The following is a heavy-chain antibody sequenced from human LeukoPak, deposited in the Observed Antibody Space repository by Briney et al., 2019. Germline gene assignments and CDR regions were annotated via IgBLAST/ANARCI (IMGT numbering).Heavy chain of an antibody. CDR1: GYTLTELS. D-gene: IGHD2/OR15-2a*01. CDR2: FDPEDGET. V-gene: IGHV1-24*01. Sequence: EASVKVSCKVSGYTLTELSMHWVRQAPGKGLEWMGGFDPEDGETIYAQKFQGRVTMTEDTSTDTAYMELSSLRAEDTAVYYCAKPEELYGIIPRVPYYWGQGTLVTVSS. J-gene: IGHJ4*02. CDR3: AKPEELYGIIPRVPYY.